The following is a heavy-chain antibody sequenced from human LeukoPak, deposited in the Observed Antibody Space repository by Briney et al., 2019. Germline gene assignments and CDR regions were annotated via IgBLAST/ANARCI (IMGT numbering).Heavy chain of an antibody. CDR1: GFTFTTYW. J-gene: IGHJ4*02. Sequence: PGGSLRLSCAASGFTFTTYWMSGVRQLPGKGGEGGANINQDGTEKYYVDSVKGRFTISRDNSKNTLSLQMNSLRAEDTAIYYCTRSGYRHPYHFDSWGQGTLVTVSS. D-gene: IGHD3-22*01. V-gene: IGHV3-7*03. CDR2: INQDGTEK. CDR3: TRSGYRHPYHFDS.